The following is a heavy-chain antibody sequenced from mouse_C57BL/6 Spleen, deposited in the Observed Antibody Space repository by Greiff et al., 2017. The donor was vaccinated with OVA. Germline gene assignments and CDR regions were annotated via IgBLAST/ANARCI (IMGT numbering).Heavy chain of an antibody. J-gene: IGHJ4*01. D-gene: IGHD1-1*01. CDR2: ISRGSSTI. CDR1: GYTFSDYG. Sequence: EVQVVESGGGLVKPGGSLKLSCAASGYTFSDYGMHWVRQGPEQGLEWVGYISRGSSTIYYADTVKGRFTLSRDNAKNTLFLQMTSLRSEDTAMYYCASYYGSRTRAMDYWGQGTSVTVSS. CDR3: ASYYGSRTRAMDY. V-gene: IGHV5-17*01.